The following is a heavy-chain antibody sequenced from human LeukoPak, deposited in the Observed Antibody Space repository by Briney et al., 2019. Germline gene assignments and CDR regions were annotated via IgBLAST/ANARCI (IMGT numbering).Heavy chain of an antibody. Sequence: SETLSLTCAVSGYSISSGYFGGWIRQPPGKGPEWIGSIYHSGTTYYSPSLKSRVTISVDTSKNQFSLKVYSVSAADTAVYYCARPPDNGEYGAAFDCWGQGTLVTVSS. V-gene: IGHV4-38-2*01. CDR3: ARPPDNGEYGAAFDC. D-gene: IGHD4-17*01. CDR2: IYHSGTT. CDR1: GYSISSGYF. J-gene: IGHJ4*02.